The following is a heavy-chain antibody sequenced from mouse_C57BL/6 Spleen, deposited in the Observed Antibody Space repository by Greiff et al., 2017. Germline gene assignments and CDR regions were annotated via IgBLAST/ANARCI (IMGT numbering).Heavy chain of an antibody. CDR1: GYTFTSYW. CDR2: IHPSDSDT. J-gene: IGHJ4*01. V-gene: IGHV1-74*01. D-gene: IGHD2-2*01. Sequence: VQLQQPGAELVKPGASVKVSCKASGYTFTSYWMHWVKQRPGQGLEWIGRIHPSDSDTIYNQKFKGKATLTVDKSSSTAYMQLSSLTSQDSAVYNGAIKRRNSSGYDDDYWGQGTSVTVSS. CDR3: AIKRRNSSGYDDDY.